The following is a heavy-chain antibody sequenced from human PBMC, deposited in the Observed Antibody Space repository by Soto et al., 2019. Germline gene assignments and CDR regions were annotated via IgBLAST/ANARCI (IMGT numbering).Heavy chain of an antibody. Sequence: SLRLSCATVRFTFSSYGMHWDRQAPGKGLEWVAVISYDGSNKYYADPVKGRFTISRDNSKNTLYLQMNSLRAEDTAVYYCAKALWIFGGVITGYYYGMGVWGEGTTVTVSS. CDR3: AKALWIFGGVITGYYYGMGV. CDR2: ISYDGSNK. V-gene: IGHV3-30*18. D-gene: IGHD3-3*01. CDR1: RFTFSSYG. J-gene: IGHJ6*01.